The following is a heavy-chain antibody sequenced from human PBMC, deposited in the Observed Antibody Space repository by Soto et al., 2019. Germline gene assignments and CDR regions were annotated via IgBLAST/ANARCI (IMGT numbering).Heavy chain of an antibody. CDR1: GYTFTSYD. J-gene: IGHJ5*02. Sequence: ASVKVSCKASGYTFTSYDINWVRQATGQGLEWMGWMNPNSGNTGYAQKFQGRVTMTRNTSISTAYMELSSLRSEDTAVYYCARGAKLGFLEWLLYRRSSKHRNWFDPWGQGTLVSVSS. D-gene: IGHD3-3*01. V-gene: IGHV1-8*01. CDR2: MNPNSGNT. CDR3: ARGAKLGFLEWLLYRRSSKHRNWFDP.